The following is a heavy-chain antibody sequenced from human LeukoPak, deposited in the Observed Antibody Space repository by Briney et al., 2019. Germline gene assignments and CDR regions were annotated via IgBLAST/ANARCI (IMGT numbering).Heavy chain of an antibody. CDR3: ASRSYGHRVNY. CDR2: IYYSGST. V-gene: IGHV4-39*01. Sequence: QASETLSLTCTVSGGSISSSSYYWGCIRQPPGKGLEWIGSIYYSGSTYYNPSLKSRVTISVDTSKNQFSLKLSSVTAADTAVYYCASRSYGHRVNYWGQGTLVTVSS. CDR1: GGSISSSSYY. J-gene: IGHJ4*02. D-gene: IGHD1-14*01.